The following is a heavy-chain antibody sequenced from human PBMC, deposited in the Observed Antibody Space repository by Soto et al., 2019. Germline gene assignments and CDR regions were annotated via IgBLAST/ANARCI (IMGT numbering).Heavy chain of an antibody. Sequence: GGSLRLSCAASGFTFSDYYMSWIRQAPGKGLEWVSYISSSSSYTNYADSVKGRFTISRDNAKNSLYLQMNSLRAEDTAVYYCAREDYYDSSGYYFDYWGQGTLVTVSS. CDR2: ISSSSSYT. D-gene: IGHD3-22*01. CDR1: GFTFSDYY. J-gene: IGHJ4*02. V-gene: IGHV3-11*05. CDR3: AREDYYDSSGYYFDY.